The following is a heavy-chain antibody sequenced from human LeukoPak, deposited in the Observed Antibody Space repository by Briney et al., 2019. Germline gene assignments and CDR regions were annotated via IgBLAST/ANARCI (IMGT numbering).Heavy chain of an antibody. D-gene: IGHD2-2*02. CDR3: AREAYCSSTTCYTYFDY. J-gene: IGHJ4*02. Sequence: SQTLSLTCTVSGDSISSGSYYWSWTRQPAGKGLEWIGRIYTSGSTNYNPSLKSRVTISVDMSKNQFSLKLSSVTATDTAVYYCAREAYCSSTTCYTYFDYWGQGTLVSVSS. CDR2: IYTSGST. CDR1: GDSISSGSYY. V-gene: IGHV4-61*02.